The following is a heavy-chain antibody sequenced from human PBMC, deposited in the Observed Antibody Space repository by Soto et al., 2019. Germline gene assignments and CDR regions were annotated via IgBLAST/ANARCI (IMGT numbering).Heavy chain of an antibody. V-gene: IGHV3-33*01. Sequence: GGSLRPSCAASGFTFSSYGMHWVRQAPGKGLEWVAVIWYDGSNKYYADSVKGRFTISRDNSKNTLYLQMNSLRAEDTAVYYCARIISSSYYYYGMDVWGQGTTVTVSS. CDR2: IWYDGSNK. D-gene: IGHD6-13*01. CDR1: GFTFSSYG. J-gene: IGHJ6*02. CDR3: ARIISSSYYYYGMDV.